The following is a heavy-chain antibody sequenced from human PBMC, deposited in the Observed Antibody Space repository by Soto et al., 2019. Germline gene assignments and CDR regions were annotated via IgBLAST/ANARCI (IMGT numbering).Heavy chain of an antibody. V-gene: IGHV4-61*08. J-gene: IGHJ2*01. D-gene: IGHD4-17*01. CDR1: GGSVCSCVYS. CDR2: INHSGST. CDR3: ARRGLGTVPTDVWYFDL. Sequence: PSGTLSISCTVSGGSVCSCVYSWCWIRKPQGKGLECIGEINHSGSTNYNPSLKSRVTISVDTSKNQFSLKLSSVTAADTAVYYCARRGLGTVPTDVWYFDLWGRGTLVTVSS.